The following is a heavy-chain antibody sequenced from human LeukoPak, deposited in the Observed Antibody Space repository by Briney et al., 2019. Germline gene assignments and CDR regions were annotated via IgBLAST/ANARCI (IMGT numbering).Heavy chain of an antibody. CDR2: INPDSGGT. Sequence: ASVKVSCKSSGYTFTCHFMQWVRQAPGQGLVWMGWINPDSGGTAYAQKFQGRVTMTRDPSISTAYMELSRLRSDDTAVYYCAIVVDSTSRYYFDYWGQGTLVTVSS. CDR1: GYTFTCHF. J-gene: IGHJ4*02. CDR3: AIVVDSTSRYYFDY. V-gene: IGHV1-2*02. D-gene: IGHD6-13*01.